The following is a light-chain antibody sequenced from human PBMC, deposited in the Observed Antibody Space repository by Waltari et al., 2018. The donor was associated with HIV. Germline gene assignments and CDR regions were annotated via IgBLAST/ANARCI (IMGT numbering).Light chain of an antibody. J-gene: IGLJ2*01. CDR3: GTWDSSLSAGV. CDR2: DNN. V-gene: IGLV1-51*01. Sequence: QSVLTQPPSVSAAPGQKVTISCSGSNSNIGNNYVSWYQQLPGSAPKLLIYDNNKRPSGIPDRFSGSKSRTSATLGITGLQTGDEADYYCGTWDSSLSAGVFGVGTKVTVL. CDR1: NSNIGNNY.